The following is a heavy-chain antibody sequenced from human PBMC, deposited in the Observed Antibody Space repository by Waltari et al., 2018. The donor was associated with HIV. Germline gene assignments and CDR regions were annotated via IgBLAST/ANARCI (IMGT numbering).Heavy chain of an antibody. V-gene: IGHV4-38-2*01. Sequence: QVQLQESGPGLVKPSETLSLKCDVSGYSISIAFQWGWFRQPQGKGVEWIGSTYTSGSIYYNPSLNSRVTISVDRFKNQFPLNLTSVTAAETAVYYWARIRGGFDARGQGVSAIVSS. D-gene: IGHD3-10*01. J-gene: IGHJ5*02. CDR1: GYSISIAFQ. CDR2: TYTSGSI. CDR3: ARIRGGFDA.